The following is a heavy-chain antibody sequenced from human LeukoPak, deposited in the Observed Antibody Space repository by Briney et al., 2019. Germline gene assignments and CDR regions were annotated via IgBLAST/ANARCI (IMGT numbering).Heavy chain of an antibody. V-gene: IGHV3-21*01. CDR1: GFTFSSYS. D-gene: IGHD6-13*01. CDR2: ISSSSSYI. J-gene: IGHJ6*02. CDR3: ARDVARYSSSWYGMDV. Sequence: NAGGSLRLSCAASGFTFSSYSMNWVRQAPGKGLEWVSSISSSSSYIYYADSVKGRFTISRDNAKNSLYLQMNSLRAEDTAVYYCARDVARYSSSWYGMDVWGQGTTVTVSS.